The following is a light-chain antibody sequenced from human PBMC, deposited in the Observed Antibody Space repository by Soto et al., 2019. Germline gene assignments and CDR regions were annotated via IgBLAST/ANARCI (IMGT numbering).Light chain of an antibody. CDR1: SSDVGSYNL. CDR2: EGT. Sequence: QSVLTQPASVSGSPGQSITISCTGTSSDVGSYNLVSWYQQHPGKAPKVMIYEGTKRPSGVSNRFSGSKSGNTASLTISGLQAEDEADYYCCSYAGSSPVVFGTGTKLTVL. CDR3: CSYAGSSPVV. J-gene: IGLJ1*01. V-gene: IGLV2-23*01.